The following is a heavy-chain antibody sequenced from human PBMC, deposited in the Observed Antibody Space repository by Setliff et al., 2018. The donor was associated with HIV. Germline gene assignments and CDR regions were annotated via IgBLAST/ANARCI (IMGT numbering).Heavy chain of an antibody. CDR2: INPTGGST. V-gene: IGHV1-46*01. D-gene: IGHD5-12*01. CDR3: ASAGAWQRNALDI. J-gene: IGHJ3*02. Sequence: ASVKVSCKAFGYTFTGYYMHWVRQAPGQGLEWMGVINPTGGSTRNTQKFQGRVAMTRDTSTSTVYMELSSLRSEDTAVYYCASAGAWQRNALDIWGQGTMVTVSS. CDR1: GYTFTGYY.